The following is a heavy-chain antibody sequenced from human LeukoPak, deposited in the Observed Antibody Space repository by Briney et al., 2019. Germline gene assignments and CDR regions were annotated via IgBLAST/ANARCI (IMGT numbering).Heavy chain of an antibody. CDR3: VKDGPNDYSNYFDY. CDR1: GFTFSTYA. D-gene: IGHD4-11*01. J-gene: IGHJ4*02. V-gene: IGHV3-64*03. Sequence: GGSLRLSCSASGFTFSTYAMHWVRQAPGKGLEYVSVIGSNGGSTHYADSVKGRFTMSRDNSRNTLYLQMSSLRAEDTAVYYCVKDGPNDYSNYFDYWGQGTLVTVSA. CDR2: IGSNGGST.